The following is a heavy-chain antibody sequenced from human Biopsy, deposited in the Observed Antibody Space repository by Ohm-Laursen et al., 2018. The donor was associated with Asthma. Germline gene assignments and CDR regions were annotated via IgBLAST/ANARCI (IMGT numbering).Heavy chain of an antibody. CDR1: GFTFSSYA. CDR2: ISGSGGST. J-gene: IGHJ6*02. CDR3: ARDKPSHTDYYYGMDV. V-gene: IGHV3-23*01. Sequence: SLRLSCAASGFTFSSYAMSWVRQAPGKGLEWVSAISGSGGSTYYADSVKGRFAISRDNTKNTLYLQMNSLRAEDTAVYYCARDKPSHTDYYYGMDVWGQGTTVTVSS.